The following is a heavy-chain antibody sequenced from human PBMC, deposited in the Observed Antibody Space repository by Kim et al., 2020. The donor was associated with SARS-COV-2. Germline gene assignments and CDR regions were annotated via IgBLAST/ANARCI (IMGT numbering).Heavy chain of an antibody. J-gene: IGHJ4*02. CDR1: GGTFSSYA. CDR2: IIPILGIA. CDR3: ARDGGIAAAAAGIACIDY. Sequence: SVKVSCKASGGTFSSYAISWVRQAPGQGLEWMGRIIPILGIANYAQKFQGRVTITADKSTSTAYMELSSLRSEDTAVYYCARDGGIAAAAAGIACIDYWGQGTLVTVSS. D-gene: IGHD6-13*01. V-gene: IGHV1-69*04.